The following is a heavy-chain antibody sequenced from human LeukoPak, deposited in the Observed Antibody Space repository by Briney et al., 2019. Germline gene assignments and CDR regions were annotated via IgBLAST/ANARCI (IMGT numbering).Heavy chain of an antibody. D-gene: IGHD2-2*01. V-gene: IGHV1-46*01. CDR3: AGYAVPAAMGVWFDY. CDR1: GYTFTSYY. J-gene: IGHJ4*02. CDR2: INPSGGST. Sequence: ASVKVSCKASGYTFTSYYMHWVRQAPGQGLEWMGIINPSGGSTSYAQKFQGRVTMTRDMSTSTVYMELSSLRSEDTAVYYCAGYAVPAAMGVWFDYWGQGTLVTVSS.